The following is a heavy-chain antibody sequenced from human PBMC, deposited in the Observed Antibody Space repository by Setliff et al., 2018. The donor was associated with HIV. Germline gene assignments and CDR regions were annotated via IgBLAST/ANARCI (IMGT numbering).Heavy chain of an antibody. CDR1: GGTFSSYG. J-gene: IGHJ6*03. Sequence: SVKVSCKASGGTFSSYGISWVRQAPGQGLEWMGGIIPIFGTANYAQKFQGRVTITADESTSTAYMELSSLRSEDTAVYYRARGESIAVAYYHYYYMDVWGKGTTVTVSS. D-gene: IGHD6-19*01. CDR2: IIPIFGTA. V-gene: IGHV1-69*13. CDR3: ARGESIAVAYYHYYYMDV.